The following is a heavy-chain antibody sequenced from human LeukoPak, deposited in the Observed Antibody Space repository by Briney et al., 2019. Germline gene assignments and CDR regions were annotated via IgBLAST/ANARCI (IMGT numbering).Heavy chain of an antibody. CDR1: GFTFSSYA. V-gene: IGHV3-23*01. CDR3: ARDSFMGYSSGWRPLDY. D-gene: IGHD6-19*01. CDR2: ISGSGGST. J-gene: IGHJ4*02. Sequence: GGSLRLSCAASGFTFSSYAMSWVRQAPGKGLEWVSAISGSGGSTYYADSVKGRFTISRDNAKNSLYLQMNSLRAEDTAVYYCARDSFMGYSSGWRPLDYWGQGTLVTVSS.